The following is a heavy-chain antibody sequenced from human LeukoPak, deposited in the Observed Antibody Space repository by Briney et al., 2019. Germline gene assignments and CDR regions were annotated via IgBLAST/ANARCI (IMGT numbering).Heavy chain of an antibody. CDR2: INPNSGGT. Sequence: ASVKVSCKASGYTFTGYYMHWVRQAPGQGLEWMGRINPNSGGTNYAQKFQGRVTMTRSTSISTAYMELSSLTSEDTAVYYCARVSLGYCSGGTCYFQDHWGQGTLVTVSS. CDR3: ARVSLGYCSGGTCYFQDH. CDR1: GYTFTGYY. D-gene: IGHD2-15*01. J-gene: IGHJ4*02. V-gene: IGHV1-2*06.